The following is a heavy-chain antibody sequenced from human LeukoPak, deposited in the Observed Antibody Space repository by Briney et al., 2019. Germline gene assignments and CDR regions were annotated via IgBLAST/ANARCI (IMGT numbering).Heavy chain of an antibody. Sequence: SETLSLTCTVSGGSISSYYWSWVRQPAGKGLEWIGRIHTSGSTNYSPSLKSRVTMSVDTSKNQFSLKLSSVTAADTAVYYCARDRYYYDSSARYFDYWGQGTLVTVSS. CDR1: GGSISSYY. J-gene: IGHJ4*02. V-gene: IGHV4-4*07. CDR2: IHTSGST. D-gene: IGHD3-22*01. CDR3: ARDRYYYDSSARYFDY.